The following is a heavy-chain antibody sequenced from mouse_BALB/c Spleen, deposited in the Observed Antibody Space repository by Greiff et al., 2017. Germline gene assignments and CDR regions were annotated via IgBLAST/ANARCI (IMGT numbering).Heavy chain of an antibody. Sequence: VQLQQSGAELVRPGASVTLSCKASGYTFTDYEMHWVKQTPVHGLEWIGAIDPETGGTAYNQKFKGKATLTADKSSSTAYMELRSLTSEDSAVYYCTRLLRLQDDCWGQGTTRTVAS. CDR3: TRLLRLQDDC. D-gene: IGHD1-2*01. V-gene: IGHV1-15*01. CDR2: IDPETGGT. J-gene: IGHJ2*01. CDR1: GYTFTDYE.